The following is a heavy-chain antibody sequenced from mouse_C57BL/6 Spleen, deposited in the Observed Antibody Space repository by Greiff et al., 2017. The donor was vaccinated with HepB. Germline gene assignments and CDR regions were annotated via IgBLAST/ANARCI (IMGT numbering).Heavy chain of an antibody. CDR3: ARNWDGRYFDV. V-gene: IGHV5-16*01. Sequence: DVHLVESEGGLVQPGSSMKLSCTASGFTFSDYYMAWVRQVPEKGLEWVANINYDGSSTYYLDSLKSRFIISRDNAKNILYLQMSSLKSEDTATYYCARNWDGRYFDVWGTGTTVTVSS. D-gene: IGHD4-1*01. J-gene: IGHJ1*03. CDR2: INYDGSST. CDR1: GFTFSDYY.